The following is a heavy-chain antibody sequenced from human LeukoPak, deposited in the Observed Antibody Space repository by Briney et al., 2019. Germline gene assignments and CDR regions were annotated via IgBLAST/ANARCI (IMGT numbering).Heavy chain of an antibody. J-gene: IGHJ3*02. CDR3: ARVPSVVDTAHNAFDI. V-gene: IGHV3-21*01. CDR2: ISSSSSYI. D-gene: IGHD5-18*01. CDR1: GFTFSSYS. Sequence: PGGSLRLSCAASGFTFSSYSMNWVRQAPGKGLEWVSSISSSSSYIYYADSAKGRFTISRDNAKNSLYLQMNSLRAEDTAVYYCARVPSVVDTAHNAFDIWGQGTMVTVSS.